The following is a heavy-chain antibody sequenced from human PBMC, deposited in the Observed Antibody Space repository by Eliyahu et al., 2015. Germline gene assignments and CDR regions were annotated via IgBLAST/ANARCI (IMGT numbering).Heavy chain of an antibody. D-gene: IGHD3-10*01. J-gene: IGHJ6*03. CDR3: TRHRVPGLDPYTSAYYMDL. Sequence: DVQLVQSGAEVKEPGESLKISCKGSGYSFTAYWIGWVRQMPGKGRGEWGCIIYPGDSNTTYSPSFQGQVTISVDKSVSTAYLQWNSLKASDTAMYFCTRHRVPGLDPYTSAYYMDLWGKGTTVTVSS. CDR2: IYPGDSNT. V-gene: IGHV5-51*01. CDR1: GYSFTAYW.